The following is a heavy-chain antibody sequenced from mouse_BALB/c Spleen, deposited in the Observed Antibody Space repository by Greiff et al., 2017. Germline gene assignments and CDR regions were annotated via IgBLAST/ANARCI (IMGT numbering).Heavy chain of an antibody. V-gene: IGHV5-17*02. CDR3: ARSGDPAWFAY. Sequence: EVMLVESGGGLVQPGGSRKLSCAASGFTFSSFGMHWVRQAPEKGLEWVAYISSGSSTIYYADTVKGRFTISRDNPKNTLFLQMTSLRSEDTAMYYCARSGDPAWFAYWGQGTLVTVSA. J-gene: IGHJ3*01. CDR1: GFTFSSFG. CDR2: ISSGSSTI. D-gene: IGHD3-1*01.